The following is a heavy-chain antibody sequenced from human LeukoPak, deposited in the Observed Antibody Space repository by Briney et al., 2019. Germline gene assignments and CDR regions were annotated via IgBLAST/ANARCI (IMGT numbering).Heavy chain of an antibody. CDR1: GFTFSNYW. CDR3: ARDDALGDNALDI. D-gene: IGHD3-16*01. CDR2: IKEDGTTI. Sequence: GGSLRLSCTASGFTFSNYWMGWVRQAPGKGLEWVANIKEDGTTIYYVDSVKGRFTISRDNAKNSLYLQMNSVRDEDTAVYYCARDDALGDNALDIWGQGTMVTVSS. J-gene: IGHJ3*02. V-gene: IGHV3-7*01.